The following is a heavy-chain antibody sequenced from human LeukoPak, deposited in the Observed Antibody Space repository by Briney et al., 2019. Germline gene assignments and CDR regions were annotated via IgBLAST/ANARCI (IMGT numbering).Heavy chain of an antibody. CDR2: ISGSGDST. V-gene: IGHV3-23*01. Sequence: GGSLRLSCAASGFTFSSYAMSWVRQARGKGLEWVSAISGSGDSTFYADSVKGRFTISRANSKNTLYLQINSLRAEDTAVYYSVKYRSSGSYGSHDYWGQGTLVTVSS. J-gene: IGHJ4*02. CDR1: GFTFSSYA. D-gene: IGHD1-26*01. CDR3: VKYRSSGSYGSHDY.